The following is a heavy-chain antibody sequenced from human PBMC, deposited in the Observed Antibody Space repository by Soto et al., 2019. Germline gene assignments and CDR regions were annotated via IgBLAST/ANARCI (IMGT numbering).Heavy chain of an antibody. D-gene: IGHD6-13*01. V-gene: IGHV4-39*01. CDR2: IYYSGST. CDR3: ARCFFSSWYGEFDGIFDY. J-gene: IGHJ4*02. CDR1: GGSISSSSYY. Sequence: QLQLQESGPGLVKPSETLSLTCTVSGGSISSSSYYWGWIRQPPGKGLEWIGSIYYSGSTYYNPALKSRVTISVDTSKNQFSLKLSSVTAADTAVYYCARCFFSSWYGEFDGIFDYWGQGTLVTVSS.